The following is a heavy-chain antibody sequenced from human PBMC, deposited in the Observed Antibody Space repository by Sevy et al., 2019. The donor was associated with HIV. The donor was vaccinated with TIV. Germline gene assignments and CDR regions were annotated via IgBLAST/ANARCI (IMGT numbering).Heavy chain of an antibody. CDR3: AKDRGWQVVVVPAAIDY. CDR1: GFTFSSYG. J-gene: IGHJ4*02. D-gene: IGHD2-2*01. V-gene: IGHV3-30*18. CDR2: ISYDGSNK. Sequence: GGSLRLSCAASGFTFSSYGMHWVRQAPGKGLEWVAVISYDGSNKYYADSVKGRFTISRDNSNNTLYLQMNSLRAEDKAVYYCAKDRGWQVVVVPAAIDYWGQGTLVTVSS.